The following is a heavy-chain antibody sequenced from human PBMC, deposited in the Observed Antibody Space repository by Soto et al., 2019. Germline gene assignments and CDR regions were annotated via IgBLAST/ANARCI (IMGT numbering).Heavy chain of an antibody. D-gene: IGHD3-10*01. CDR1: GFTFSSYG. CDR2: ISSSSSYI. V-gene: IGHV3-21*01. Sequence: GGSLRLSCAASGFTFSSYGMNWVRQAPGKGLEWVSLISSSSSYIYYADSVKGRFTVSRDNAKNSLSLQVNSLRAEDTAVYYCARDRGSFGSDYYYGMDVWGQGTTVTVSS. CDR3: ARDRGSFGSDYYYGMDV. J-gene: IGHJ6*02.